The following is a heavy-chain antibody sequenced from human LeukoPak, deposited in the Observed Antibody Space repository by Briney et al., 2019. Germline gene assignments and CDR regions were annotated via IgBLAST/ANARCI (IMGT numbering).Heavy chain of an antibody. CDR3: ARDGARLLPRPYYFDY. V-gene: IGHV3-20*04. CDR2: INWNGGST. D-gene: IGHD2/OR15-2a*01. Sequence: GGSLRLSCAASGFTFDDYGMSWVRQAPGKGLEWVSGINWNGGSTGYAGSVKGRFTISRDNDRNSLYLQMNSLRAEDTALYYCARDGARLLPRPYYFDYWGQGTLVTVSS. J-gene: IGHJ4*02. CDR1: GFTFDDYG.